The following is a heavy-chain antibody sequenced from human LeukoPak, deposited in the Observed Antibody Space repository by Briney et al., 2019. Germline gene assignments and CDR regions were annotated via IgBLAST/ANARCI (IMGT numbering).Heavy chain of an antibody. CDR2: IYYSGST. CDR3: ARPAESDAFDI. CDR1: GGSISSSSYY. J-gene: IGHJ3*02. V-gene: IGHV4-39*01. Sequence: SETLSLTCTVSGGSISSSSYYWGWIRQPPGKGLEWIGSIYYSGSTCYNPSLKSRVTISVDTSKNQFSLKLSSVTAAETAVYYCARPAESDAFDIWGQGTMVTVSS.